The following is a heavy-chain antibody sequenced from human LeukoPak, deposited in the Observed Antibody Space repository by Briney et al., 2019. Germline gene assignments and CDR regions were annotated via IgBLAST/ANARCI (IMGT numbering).Heavy chain of an antibody. Sequence: PSETLSLTCTVSGGSISSYYWSWIRQPPGKGLEWIGYIYYSGSTNYNPSLKSRVTISVDTSKNQFSLKLSSVTAADTAVYYCARSRTNPSGEVRGSDYYYYGMDVWGQGTTVTVSS. D-gene: IGHD3-10*01. CDR1: GGSISSYY. CDR3: ARSRTNPSGEVRGSDYYYYGMDV. J-gene: IGHJ6*02. CDR2: IYYSGST. V-gene: IGHV4-59*12.